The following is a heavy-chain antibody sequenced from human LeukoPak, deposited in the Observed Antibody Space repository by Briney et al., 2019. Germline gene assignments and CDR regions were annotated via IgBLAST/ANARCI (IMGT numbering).Heavy chain of an antibody. CDR1: GFTFSSYG. J-gene: IGHJ4*02. CDR3: AKDRSIKGPFDY. V-gene: IGHV3-30*02. Sequence: GGSLRLSCAASGFTFSSYGMHWVRQAPGKGLEWVAFIRYDGSNKYYADPVKGRLTISRDNSKNTLYLQMNSLRAEDTAVYYCAKDRSIKGPFDYWGQGTLVTVSS. CDR2: IRYDGSNK.